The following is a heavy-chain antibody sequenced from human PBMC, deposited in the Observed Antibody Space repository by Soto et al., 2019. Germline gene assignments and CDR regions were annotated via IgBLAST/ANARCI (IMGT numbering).Heavy chain of an antibody. CDR1: GGSISSGGYS. CDR2: IYHSGST. Sequence: SETLSLTCAVSGGSISSGGYSWSWIRQPPGKSLEWIGYIYHSGSTYYDPSLESRVTISVDMSKNQFYLKLSSVTAADTAVHYCARTYSSSWSPFEYWGQGTLVTVSS. D-gene: IGHD6-13*01. CDR3: ARTYSSSWSPFEY. V-gene: IGHV4-30-2*01. J-gene: IGHJ4*02.